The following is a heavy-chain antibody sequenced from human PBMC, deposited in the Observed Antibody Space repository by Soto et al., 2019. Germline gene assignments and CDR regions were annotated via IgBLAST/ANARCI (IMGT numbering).Heavy chain of an antibody. D-gene: IGHD4-17*01. J-gene: IGHJ5*02. V-gene: IGHV4-31*03. Sequence: QVQLQESGPGLVKPSQTLSLTCTVSGGSISSGGYYWSWIRQHPGKGLEWIGYIYYSGSTYYNPSPKSRVTISVDTSKNQFSLKLSSVTAADTAVYYCARGGSGGRGLRNNWFDPWGQGTLVTVSS. CDR1: GGSISSGGYY. CDR3: ARGGSGGRGLRNNWFDP. CDR2: IYYSGST.